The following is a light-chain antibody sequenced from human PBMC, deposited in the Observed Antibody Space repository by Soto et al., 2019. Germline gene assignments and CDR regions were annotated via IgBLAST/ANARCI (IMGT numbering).Light chain of an antibody. CDR1: QSIHTS. V-gene: IGKV3-11*01. CDR2: GAS. J-gene: IGKJ1*01. CDR3: QQRSDWPWT. Sequence: VLTQSPATLSLSPGERATLSCRASQSIHTSLAWYQQKPGQAPRLLIYGASTRATGIPARFSGGGSGTDFTLTISSLEPEDFAVYYCQQRSDWPWTFGQGTKVDIK.